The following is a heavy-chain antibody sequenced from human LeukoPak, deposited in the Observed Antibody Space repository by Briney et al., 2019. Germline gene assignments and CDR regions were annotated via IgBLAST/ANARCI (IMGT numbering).Heavy chain of an antibody. J-gene: IGHJ3*02. CDR2: ISYDGSNK. CDR3: AKLRTMDAFDI. CDR1: GFTFSSYG. V-gene: IGHV3-30*18. D-gene: IGHD1-1*01. Sequence: GGSLRLSCAASGFTFSSYGMHWVRQAPGKGLEWVVVISYDGSNKYYADSVKGRFTISRDNSKNTLYLQMNSLRAEDTAVYYCAKLRTMDAFDIWGQGTMVTVSS.